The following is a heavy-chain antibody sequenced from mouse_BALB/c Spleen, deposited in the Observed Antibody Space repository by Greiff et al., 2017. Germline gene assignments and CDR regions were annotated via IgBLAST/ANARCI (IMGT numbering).Heavy chain of an antibody. J-gene: IGHJ4*01. CDR1: GFTFSDYY. D-gene: IGHD2-1*01. CDR2: ISDGGSYT. Sequence: EVHLVESGGGLVKPGGSLKLSCAASGFTFSDYYMYWVRQTPEKRLEWVATISDGGSYTYYPDSVKGRFTISRDNAKNNLYLQMSSLKSEDTAMYYCARGGIYYGNTYAMDYWGQGTSVTVSS. CDR3: ARGGIYYGNTYAMDY. V-gene: IGHV5-4*02.